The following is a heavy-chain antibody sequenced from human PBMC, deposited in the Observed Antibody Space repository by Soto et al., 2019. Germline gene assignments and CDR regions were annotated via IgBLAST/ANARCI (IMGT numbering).Heavy chain of an antibody. CDR1: SGPSRSHN. CDR2: VYDTGST. Sequence: HVQLQQSGPGLVKPSETLSLTCTVASGPSRSHNWGWIRQSPGRGLEWIGSVYDTGSTSYNPSLESRVTISADTSTNHISLTLSSVTAADTAVYYCVRQGIGALHGLVDVWGQGTTVSVSS. V-gene: IGHV4-59*08. J-gene: IGHJ6*02. D-gene: IGHD3-10*01. CDR3: VRQGIGALHGLVDV.